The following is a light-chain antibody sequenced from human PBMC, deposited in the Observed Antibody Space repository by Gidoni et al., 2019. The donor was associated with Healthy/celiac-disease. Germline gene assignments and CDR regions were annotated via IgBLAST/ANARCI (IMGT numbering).Light chain of an antibody. V-gene: IGLV2-14*01. J-gene: IGLJ3*02. CDR3: SSYTSSSPL. CDR2: DVS. Sequence: QSALTQPVSVSGSPGQSITISCTGTRSDVGGYNYVSWYQQHPGKAPKLMIYDVSNRPSGVSNRCSGSKSGNTAALTISGLQAEDEADYYCSSYTSSSPLFGGGTKLTVL. CDR1: RSDVGGYNY.